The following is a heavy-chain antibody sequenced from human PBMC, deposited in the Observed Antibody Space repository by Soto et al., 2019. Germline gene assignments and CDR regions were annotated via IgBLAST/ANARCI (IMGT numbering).Heavy chain of an antibody. Sequence: QVQLVQSGPEVKNPGASVRVSCVASGYAFTSYGVNWVRQAPGQGLEWMGWIAPHSGRTTYLPKFQGRVTMTADVSTNTPYIELRSLKAAGTGIYFCARAATGSYHSAYWGQGTVVTVSS. D-gene: IGHD3-10*01. CDR2: IAPHSGRT. CDR3: ARAATGSYHSAY. J-gene: IGHJ4*02. V-gene: IGHV1-18*04. CDR1: GYAFTSYG.